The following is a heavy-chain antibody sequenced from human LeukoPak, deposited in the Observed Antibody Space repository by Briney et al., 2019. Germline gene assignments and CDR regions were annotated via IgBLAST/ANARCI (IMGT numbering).Heavy chain of an antibody. Sequence: SETLSLTCTVSGGSIRSYYWSWIRQPPGKGLEWIGSIYYIGSTKYNPSLKSRVTISVDTSKNQFSLKLTSVTAADTAVYYCAGVVAAATYYFDYWGQGTLVTVSS. CDR3: AGVVAAATYYFDY. CDR2: IYYIGST. CDR1: GGSIRSYY. J-gene: IGHJ4*02. V-gene: IGHV4-59*01. D-gene: IGHD6-13*01.